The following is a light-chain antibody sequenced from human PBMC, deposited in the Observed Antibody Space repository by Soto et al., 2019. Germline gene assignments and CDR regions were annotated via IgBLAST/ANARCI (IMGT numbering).Light chain of an antibody. CDR3: LQDYNYPIT. CDR1: QTIDSW. CDR2: KAS. V-gene: IGKV1-5*03. J-gene: IGKJ5*01. Sequence: DIQMTQSPSTLSASVGDRVTITCRASQTIDSWLAWYQQRPGKPPNLLIYKASTLASGVPSRFSGSGSGTDFTLTISSLQPEDFATYYCLQDYNYPITFGQGTRLEIK.